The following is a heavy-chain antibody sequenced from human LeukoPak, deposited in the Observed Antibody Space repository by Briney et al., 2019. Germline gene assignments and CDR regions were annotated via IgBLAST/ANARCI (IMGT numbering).Heavy chain of an antibody. J-gene: IGHJ4*02. D-gene: IGHD4-23*01. V-gene: IGHV4-39*01. Sequence: PSETLSLTCTVSGGSISSSSYYWGWIRQPPGRGLEWIGSIYSSGSTYYNPSLKSRVTISGDMSKNQFSLKLSSVTAPDTAVYYCARHKGTVVAPFDYWGQGTLVTVSS. CDR1: GGSISSSSYY. CDR3: ARHKGTVVAPFDY. CDR2: IYSSGST.